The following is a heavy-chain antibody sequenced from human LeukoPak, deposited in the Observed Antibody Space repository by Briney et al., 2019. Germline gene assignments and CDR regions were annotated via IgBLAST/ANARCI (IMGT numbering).Heavy chain of an antibody. V-gene: IGHV4-30-4*01. Sequence: SQTLSLTCTVSGGSISSGDYYWSWIRQPPGKGLEWIGYIYYSGSTYYNPSLKSRVTISVDTSKNQFSLKLSSVTAADTAVYYCVRGTDTVTTHDAFDIWGQGTMVTVSS. CDR3: VRGTDTVTTHDAFDI. D-gene: IGHD4-17*01. CDR2: IYYSGST. J-gene: IGHJ3*02. CDR1: GGSISSGDYY.